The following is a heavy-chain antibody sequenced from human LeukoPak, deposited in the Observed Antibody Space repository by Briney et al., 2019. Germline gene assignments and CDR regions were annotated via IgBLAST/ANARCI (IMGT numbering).Heavy chain of an antibody. V-gene: IGHV1-46*01. CDR2: INPSGGST. J-gene: IGHJ4*02. CDR3: AREPVGANPDRNPHYYFDY. D-gene: IGHD1-26*01. Sequence: ASVKVSCKASGYTFTSYYMHWVRQAPGQGLEWMGIINPSGGSTSYAQKFQGRVTMTRDMSTSTVYMELSSLRSEDTAVYYCAREPVGANPDRNPHYYFDYWGQGTLVTVSS. CDR1: GYTFTSYY.